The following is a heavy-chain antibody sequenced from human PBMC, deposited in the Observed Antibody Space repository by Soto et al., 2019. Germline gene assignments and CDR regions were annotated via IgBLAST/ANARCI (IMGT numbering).Heavy chain of an antibody. CDR1: GFTFSSYA. V-gene: IGHV3-23*01. D-gene: IGHD6-19*01. J-gene: IGHJ5*02. Sequence: PWGSLRLSCAASGFTFSSYAMSWVRQAPGKGLEWVSAISGSGGSTYYADSVKGRFTISRDNSKNTLYLQMNSLRAEDTAVYYCAKDPAVARNWPPWGQGTLVTVSS. CDR2: ISGSGGST. CDR3: AKDPAVARNWPP.